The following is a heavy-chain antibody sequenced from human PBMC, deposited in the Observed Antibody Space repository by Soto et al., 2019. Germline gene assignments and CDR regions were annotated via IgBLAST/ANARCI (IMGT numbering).Heavy chain of an antibody. J-gene: IGHJ6*02. CDR3: ARDMGADYYYYGMDV. CDR2: ISYDGSNK. CDR1: GFTFSSYA. V-gene: IGHV3-30-3*01. Sequence: GGSLRLSCAASGFTFSSYAMHWVRQAPGKGLEWVAVISYDGSNKYYADSVKGRFTISRDNSKNTLYLQMNSLRAEDTAVYYCARDMGADYYYYGMDVWGQGTTVTVSS. D-gene: IGHD1-26*01.